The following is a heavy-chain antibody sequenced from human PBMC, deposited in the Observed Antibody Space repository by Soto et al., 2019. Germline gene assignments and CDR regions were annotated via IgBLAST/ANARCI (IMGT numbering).Heavy chain of an antibody. CDR2: IYTSGST. CDR1: GGSISSYY. J-gene: IGHJ6*02. CDR3: ARDGGLEYDFWSGYSPGYYGMDV. D-gene: IGHD3-3*01. Sequence: QVQLQESGPGLVKPSETLSLTCTVSGGSISSYYWSWIRQPAGKGLEWIGRIYTSGSTNYNPSLKGRVTMSVDTSKNQFSLKLSSVTAADTAVYYCARDGGLEYDFWSGYSPGYYGMDVWGQGTTVTVSS. V-gene: IGHV4-4*07.